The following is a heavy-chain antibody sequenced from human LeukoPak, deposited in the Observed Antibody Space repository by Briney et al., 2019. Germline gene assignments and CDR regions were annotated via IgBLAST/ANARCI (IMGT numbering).Heavy chain of an antibody. V-gene: IGHV4-4*07. CDR1: AASMSSYY. D-gene: IGHD5-12*01. Sequence: SEALSLTCTVSAASMSSYYWNWIRQPAGKGLEWIGRIHPSGTTNYNPSLKNRVTMSVDTSKNQFSLQLNSVTPEDTAVYYCARAVAPYYFDYWGQGTLVTVSS. J-gene: IGHJ4*02. CDR2: IHPSGTT. CDR3: ARAVAPYYFDY.